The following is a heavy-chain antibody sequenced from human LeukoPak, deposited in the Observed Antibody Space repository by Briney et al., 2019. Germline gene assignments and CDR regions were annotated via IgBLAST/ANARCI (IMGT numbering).Heavy chain of an antibody. Sequence: GGSLRLSCAASGFTFSSYDMHWVRQATGKGLEWVSAIGTAGDTYYPGSVKGRFTISRDNSKNTLYLQMNSLRAEDTAVYYCARDGVAYYYYGMDVWGQGTTVTVSS. CDR3: ARDGVAYYYYGMDV. CDR1: GFTFSSYD. J-gene: IGHJ6*02. CDR2: IGTAGDT. V-gene: IGHV3-13*01.